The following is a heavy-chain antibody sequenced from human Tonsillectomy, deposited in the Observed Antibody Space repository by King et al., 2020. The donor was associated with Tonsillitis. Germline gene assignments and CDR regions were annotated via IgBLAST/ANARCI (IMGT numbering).Heavy chain of an antibody. D-gene: IGHD3-22*01. CDR2: IKQDGSEK. V-gene: IGHV3-7*01. Sequence: VQLVESGGGLVQPGGSLRLSCAASGFTFSSYWMSWVRQAPGKGLEWVANIKQDGSEKYYVDSVKGRFTISRDNAKKSLYLQINSLRAEDTAVYYFARDLRSNTMIAVVMSAFDIWGQGTMVTVSS. CDR1: GFTFSSYW. J-gene: IGHJ3*02. CDR3: ARDLRSNTMIAVVMSAFDI.